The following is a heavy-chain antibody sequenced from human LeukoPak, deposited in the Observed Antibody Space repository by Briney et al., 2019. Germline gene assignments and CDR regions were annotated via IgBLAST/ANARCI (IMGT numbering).Heavy chain of an antibody. J-gene: IGHJ4*02. CDR3: TTGSLGRIDY. CDR2: IKSETDGGTT. D-gene: IGHD1-26*01. V-gene: IGHV3-15*01. Sequence: TGGSLRLSCAASGFTFAKAWMSWVRQAPGKGLEWVGRIKSETDGGTTDYVAPVKGRFTISRDDSKNTLFLQMNSLRTEDTALYYCTTGSLGRIDYWGQGTLVTVSS. CDR1: GFTFAKAW.